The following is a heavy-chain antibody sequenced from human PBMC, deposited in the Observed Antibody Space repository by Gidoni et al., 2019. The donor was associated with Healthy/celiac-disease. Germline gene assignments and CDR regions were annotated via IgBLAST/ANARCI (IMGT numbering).Heavy chain of an antibody. CDR1: GLPFSSYE. CDR3: ARDDYYEDAFDI. V-gene: IGHV3-13*01. J-gene: IGHJ3*02. D-gene: IGHD3-22*01. Sequence: EVQLVEFGGGLVRPGGSLSLSCAASGLPFSSYEMHWVSQDTGKGLEWVSAIGTGGDTYYPGYVKRRFTISRENAKNSLYLQMNSLRAGDTALYYCARDDYYEDAFDIWGQGTMVTVSS. CDR2: IGTGGDT.